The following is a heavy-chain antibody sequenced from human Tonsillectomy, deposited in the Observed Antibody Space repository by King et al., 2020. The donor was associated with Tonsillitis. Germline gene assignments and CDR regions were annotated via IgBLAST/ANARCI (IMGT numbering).Heavy chain of an antibody. D-gene: IGHD2-15*01. V-gene: IGHV3-23*04. CDR1: GFSFSIYT. CDR2: ISANDDST. Sequence: VQLVESGGGLVQRGGSLRLSCAASGFSFSIYTMNWVRQAPGKGLEWVSSISANDDSTHYADSVKGRFTISRDSSEDTLYLQMNRLRADDTAIYYCAKYRCVAAAFDSFDIWGQGTMVTVSS. J-gene: IGHJ3*02. CDR3: AKYRCVAAAFDSFDI.